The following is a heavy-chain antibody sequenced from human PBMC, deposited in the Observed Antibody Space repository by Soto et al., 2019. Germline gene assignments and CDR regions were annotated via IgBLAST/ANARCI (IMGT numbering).Heavy chain of an antibody. J-gene: IGHJ6*02. CDR2: IYYSGST. D-gene: IGHD3-9*01. CDR1: GGSISSSSYY. CDR3: ARRVESYYDILTGYSGGSYYGMDV. Sequence: QLQLQESGPGLVKPSETLSLTCTVSGGSISSSSYYWGWIRQPPGKGLEWIGSIYYSGSTYYNPSLKSRVTISVDTSKNQFSLKLSSVTAADTAVYYCARRVESYYDILTGYSGGSYYGMDVWGQGTTVTVSS. V-gene: IGHV4-39*01.